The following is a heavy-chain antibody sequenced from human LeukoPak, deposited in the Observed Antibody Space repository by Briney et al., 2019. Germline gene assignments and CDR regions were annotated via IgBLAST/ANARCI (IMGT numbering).Heavy chain of an antibody. CDR3: AREQASGVRGVMGFDP. CDR1: GGSISSGSYY. V-gene: IGHV4-61*02. J-gene: IGHJ5*02. Sequence: SETLSLTCTVSGGSISSGSYYWSWIRQPAGKGLEWIGRIYTSGSTNYNPSLKSRVTISVDTSKNQFSLKLSSVTAADTAVYYCAREQASGVRGVMGFDPWGQGTLVTVSS. CDR2: IYTSGST. D-gene: IGHD3-10*01.